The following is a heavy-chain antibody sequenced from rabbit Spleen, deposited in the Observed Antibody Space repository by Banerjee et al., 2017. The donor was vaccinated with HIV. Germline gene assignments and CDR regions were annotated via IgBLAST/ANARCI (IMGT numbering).Heavy chain of an antibody. V-gene: IGHV1S40*01. Sequence: QSLEESGGDLVKPGASLTLTCIASGVSFSGDSYMCWVRQAPGKGLEWIACIEGGSSTFSYFASWAKGRFTISKTSSTTVALQMTSLTVADTATYFCARDREYYTYGYAGAAPYMAFDPWGPGTLVPS. CDR2: IEGGSSTFS. J-gene: IGHJ2*01. CDR3: ARDREYYTYGYAGAAPYMAFDP. D-gene: IGHD6-1*01. CDR1: GVSFSGDSY.